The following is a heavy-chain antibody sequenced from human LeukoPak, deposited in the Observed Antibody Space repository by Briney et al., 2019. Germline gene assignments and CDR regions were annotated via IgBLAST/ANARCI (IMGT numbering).Heavy chain of an antibody. Sequence: QPGGSLRLSRAASGFTFSSYEMNWVRQAPGKGLEWVSYISSSGSTIYYADSVKGRFTISRDNAKNSLYLQMNSLRAEDTAVYYCAKDRGWGRFDYWGQGTLVTVSS. V-gene: IGHV3-48*03. J-gene: IGHJ4*02. CDR3: AKDRGWGRFDY. CDR1: GFTFSSYE. D-gene: IGHD3-16*01. CDR2: ISSSGSTI.